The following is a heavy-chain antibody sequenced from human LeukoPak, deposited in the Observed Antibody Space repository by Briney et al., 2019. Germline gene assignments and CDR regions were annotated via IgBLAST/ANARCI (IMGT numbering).Heavy chain of an antibody. Sequence: GGSLRLSCTVSGFTISSNSMSWVRQAPGKGLEWVSFIYSSVTHYSDSVKGRFTISRDNSKNTLFLQMNSLRAEDTAVYYCASRSGYYYGAFDIWGQGTMVTVSS. D-gene: IGHD3-22*01. V-gene: IGHV3-53*01. CDR1: GFTISSNS. J-gene: IGHJ3*02. CDR3: ASRSGYYYGAFDI. CDR2: IYSSVT.